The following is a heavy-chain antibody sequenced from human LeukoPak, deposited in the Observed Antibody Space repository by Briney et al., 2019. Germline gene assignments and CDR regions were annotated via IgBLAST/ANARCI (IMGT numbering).Heavy chain of an antibody. CDR1: GFTFSSYS. V-gene: IGHV3-21*01. J-gene: IGHJ4*02. CDR3: ARHPSAYSSVFYPDY. CDR2: ISSSSSYI. D-gene: IGHD6-19*01. Sequence: GGSLRLSCAASGFTFSSYSMSWGRQAPGKGVEWVSSISSSSSYIYYAVSLKLRFTISRDNAKNSLYLQMNTLRAEDTAVYYCARHPSAYSSVFYPDYWGQGTLVTVSS.